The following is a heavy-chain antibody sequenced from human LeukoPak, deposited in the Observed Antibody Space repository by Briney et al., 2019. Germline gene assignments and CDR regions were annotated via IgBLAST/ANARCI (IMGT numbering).Heavy chain of an antibody. Sequence: LGGSLRLSCAASGFTLSSYWMHWVCQAPGKGLVWVSRISGDGSIASYADSVKGRFTISRDNAKNTLYLQMNSLRAEDTAVYYCARHLPGYSNTWPGPWGQGNLVTVSS. CDR3: ARHLPGYSNTWPGP. CDR2: ISGDGSIA. D-gene: IGHD4-11*01. J-gene: IGHJ5*02. V-gene: IGHV3-74*01. CDR1: GFTLSSYW.